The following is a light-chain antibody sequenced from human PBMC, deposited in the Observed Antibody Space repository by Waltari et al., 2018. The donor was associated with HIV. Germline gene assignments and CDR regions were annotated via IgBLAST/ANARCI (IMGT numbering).Light chain of an antibody. CDR2: YVT. V-gene: IGLV2-14*03. CDR3: SSYTASNTLWV. CDR1: SSDLGAYNH. J-gene: IGLJ3*02. Sequence: QSALTQPASVSGSRGQSITMSCTGTSSDLGAYNHVSWFQQRPGKAPKLIIYYVTDRPSGVSKRFSGSKSGITASLTISGLQADDEGDYYCSSYTASNTLWVFGGGTKLTVL.